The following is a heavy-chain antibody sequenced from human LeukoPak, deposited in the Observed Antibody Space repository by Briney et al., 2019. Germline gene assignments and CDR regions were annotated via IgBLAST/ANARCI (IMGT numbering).Heavy chain of an antibody. CDR3: AKGYYDFWSGYYYYDYMDV. D-gene: IGHD3-3*01. J-gene: IGHJ6*03. V-gene: IGHV3-33*06. CDR2: IWYDGSNK. Sequence: GGSLRLSCAASGFTFSSYGMHWVRQAPGKGLEWVAVIWYDGSNKYYADSVKGRFTISRDNSKNTLYLQMNSLRAEDTAVYYCAKGYYDFWSGYYYYDYMDVRGKGTTVTASS. CDR1: GFTFSSYG.